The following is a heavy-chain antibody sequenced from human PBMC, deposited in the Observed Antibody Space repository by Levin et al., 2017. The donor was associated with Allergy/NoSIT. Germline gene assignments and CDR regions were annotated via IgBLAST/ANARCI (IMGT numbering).Heavy chain of an antibody. V-gene: IGHV1-69*01. CDR3: ARDKREMMAVIPDAFDI. Sequence: KISCTASGGTFNSYGISWVRQAPGQGLEWMGGIVPIFGTVNYAQKFEGRVTITADESTSTAYMELSSLRSEDTAVYYCARDKREMMAVIPDAFDIWGQGTVVTVSS. CDR1: GGTFNSYG. CDR2: IVPIFGTV. J-gene: IGHJ3*02. D-gene: IGHD3-10*01.